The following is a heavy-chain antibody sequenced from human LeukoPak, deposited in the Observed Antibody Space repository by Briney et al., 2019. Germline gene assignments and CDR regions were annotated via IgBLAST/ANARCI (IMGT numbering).Heavy chain of an antibody. CDR3: ARERSGYYHY. Sequence: SETLSLTCAVYGGSFSDYYWSWVRQPPGKGLEWIGEINHSGSTNYNPSLKSRVTISVDTSKNQFSLKLSSVTAADTAVYYCARERSGYYHYWGQGTLVTVSS. V-gene: IGHV4-34*01. CDR1: GGSFSDYY. D-gene: IGHD3-22*01. CDR2: INHSGST. J-gene: IGHJ4*02.